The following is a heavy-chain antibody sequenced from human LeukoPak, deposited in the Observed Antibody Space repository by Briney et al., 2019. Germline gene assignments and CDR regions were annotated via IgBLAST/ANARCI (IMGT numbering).Heavy chain of an antibody. J-gene: IGHJ5*02. Sequence: GSLRLSCTTSGFTFGDHGVSWIRQSPGKGLEWVGAINHRGSTNYNPSLKRRVTISLDTSKNQFSLKLSSVNAADTAVYYCAKSLYGSGSYYNWFDPWGQGTLVTVSS. V-gene: IGHV4-34*08. CDR1: GFTFGDHG. CDR3: AKSLYGSGSYYNWFDP. CDR2: INHRGST. D-gene: IGHD3-10*01.